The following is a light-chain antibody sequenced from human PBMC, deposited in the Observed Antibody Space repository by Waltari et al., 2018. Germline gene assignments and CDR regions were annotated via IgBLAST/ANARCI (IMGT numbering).Light chain of an antibody. CDR1: SNNIGFYAL. CDR2: DVI. J-gene: IGLJ1*01. CDR3: CSYSGSGSFPYV. Sequence: QSALTQPASVSGSPGQSITISCPGSSNNIGFYALVSWYQQHPGKAPKLIIFDVIKRPSGVSDRFSGSKSGNTASLTISGLQTEDDADYYCCSYSGSGSFPYVFGPGTRVAVL. V-gene: IGLV2-23*02.